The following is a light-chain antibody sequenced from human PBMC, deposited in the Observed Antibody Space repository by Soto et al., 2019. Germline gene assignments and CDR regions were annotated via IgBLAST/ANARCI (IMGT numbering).Light chain of an antibody. CDR3: QQYDSYSLT. CDR1: QSINNL. J-gene: IGKJ4*01. Sequence: DVQMTQSPSTLSAPVGDRVTITCRASQSINNLLAWYQQKPGKAPKFLIYDVSTLESGVPSRFSGSGSGTEFTLTITSLQTEDFATYSCQQYDSYSLTFGGGTKVDIK. V-gene: IGKV1-5*01. CDR2: DVS.